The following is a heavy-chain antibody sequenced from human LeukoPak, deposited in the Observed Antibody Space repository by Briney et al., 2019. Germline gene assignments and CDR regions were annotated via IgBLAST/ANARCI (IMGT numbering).Heavy chain of an antibody. CDR2: INHSGST. V-gene: IGHV4-34*01. J-gene: IGHJ5*02. CDR3: ASITIFGVVPTTTWFDP. CDR1: GGSFSGYY. D-gene: IGHD3-3*01. Sequence: NSSETLSLTCAVYGGSFSGYYWSWIRQPPGKGLEWIGEINHSGSTNYNPSLKSRVTISVDTSKNQFSLKLSSVTAADTAVYYCASITIFGVVPTTTWFDPWGQGTLVTVSS.